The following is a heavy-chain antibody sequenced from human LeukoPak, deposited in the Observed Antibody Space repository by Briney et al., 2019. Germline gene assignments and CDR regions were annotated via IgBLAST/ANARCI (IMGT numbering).Heavy chain of an antibody. Sequence: GESLKISCKGSGYSFTSYWIGWVRQMPGKGLEWMGIIYPGDSDTRYSPSFQGQVTISADKSISTAYLQWSSLKASDTAMYYCARAPPNSLITIFGVVNGQYAFDIWGQGTMVTVSS. J-gene: IGHJ3*02. V-gene: IGHV5-51*01. D-gene: IGHD3-3*01. CDR2: IYPGDSDT. CDR3: ARAPPNSLITIFGVVNGQYAFDI. CDR1: GYSFTSYW.